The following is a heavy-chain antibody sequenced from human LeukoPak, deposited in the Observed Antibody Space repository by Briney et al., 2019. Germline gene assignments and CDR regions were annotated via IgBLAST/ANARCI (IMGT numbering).Heavy chain of an antibody. V-gene: IGHV4-39*01. J-gene: IGHJ5*02. Sequence: SATLSLTCTVSGGSISSSSYYWGWIRQPPGKGLEWIANIYYSGSTYLNPSLKSRVTISIDTSKNQFSLKLTSVTAADTAVYYCARLVPPGWFDPWGQGTLVTVSS. CDR3: ARLVPPGWFDP. CDR1: GGSISSSSYY. CDR2: IYYSGST.